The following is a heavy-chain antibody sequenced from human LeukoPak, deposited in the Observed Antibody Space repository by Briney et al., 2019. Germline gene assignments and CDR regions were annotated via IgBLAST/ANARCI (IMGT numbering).Heavy chain of an antibody. J-gene: IGHJ4*02. CDR2: IDPSDSYT. Sequence: GASLQISCKGSGYNFTNYWITWVRQMPGKGLEWMGRIDPSDSYTNYSPSFQGHVTISTDKSISTAYVQWSSLRASDTAMYYCARQRGSFVFDYWGQGTLVTVSS. CDR3: ARQRGSFVFDY. CDR1: GYNFTNYW. D-gene: IGHD2-15*01. V-gene: IGHV5-10-1*01.